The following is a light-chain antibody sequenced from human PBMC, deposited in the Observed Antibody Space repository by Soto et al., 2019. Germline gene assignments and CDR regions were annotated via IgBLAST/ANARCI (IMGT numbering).Light chain of an antibody. CDR2: GAS. CDR1: QSITSNY. V-gene: IGKV3-20*01. CDR3: QQYSNLPPT. Sequence: DIVLTQSPVTLSLSPGDRATLSCRASQSITSNYLACFRQKPGQAPNLIISGASTRATGIPERFSGSGSGTDFTLTISRLEPEDFAVYFCQQYSNLPPTFGGGTRVEIK. J-gene: IGKJ4*01.